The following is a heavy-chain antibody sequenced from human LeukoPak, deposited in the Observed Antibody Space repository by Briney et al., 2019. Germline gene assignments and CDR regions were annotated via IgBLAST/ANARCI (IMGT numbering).Heavy chain of an antibody. CDR2: INPDSGGT. CDR1: GYTFTGYY. J-gene: IGHJ3*02. Sequence: APVKVSCKASGYTFTGYYMHWARQAPGQGLEWMGWINPDSGGTNYAQKFQGRVTTTRDTSISTAYMELSRLRSDDTAVYYCATRLRGVIRFAFDIWGQGTMVTVSS. CDR3: ATRLRGVIRFAFDI. D-gene: IGHD3-10*01. V-gene: IGHV1-2*02.